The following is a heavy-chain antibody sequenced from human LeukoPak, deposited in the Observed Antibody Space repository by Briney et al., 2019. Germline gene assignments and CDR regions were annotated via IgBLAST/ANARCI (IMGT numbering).Heavy chain of an antibody. CDR1: GFTVSSNY. D-gene: IGHD3-22*01. CDR2: IYSGGTT. J-gene: IGHJ1*01. V-gene: IGHV3-53*01. Sequence: GGSLRLSCAASGFTVSSNYMSWVRQAPGKGLEWVSVIYSGGTTYYADSVKGRFTISRDNSKNTMYLQMNSLRAEDTAVYYCARDYYHSSGYYYGYFQHWGQGTLVTVSS. CDR3: ARDYYHSSGYYYGYFQH.